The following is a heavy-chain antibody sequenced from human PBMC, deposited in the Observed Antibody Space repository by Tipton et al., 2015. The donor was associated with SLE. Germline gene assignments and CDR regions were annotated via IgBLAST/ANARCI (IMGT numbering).Heavy chain of an antibody. J-gene: IGHJ6*02. Sequence: GSLRLSCAASGFNFSHYEMNWVRQAPGKGLEWLSYISSSGSSIFYADSVEGRFTISRDNAKGLMFLQMNSLRAEDTALYYCARGGCSSSSCSPYFNYYGLDVWGQGATVTVSS. V-gene: IGHV3-48*03. CDR3: ARGGCSSSSCSPYFNYYGLDV. D-gene: IGHD2-2*01. CDR1: GFNFSHYE. CDR2: ISSSGSSI.